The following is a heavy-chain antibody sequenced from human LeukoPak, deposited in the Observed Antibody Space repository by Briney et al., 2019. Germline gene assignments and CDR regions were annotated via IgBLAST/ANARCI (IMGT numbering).Heavy chain of an antibody. Sequence: ASVKVSCKASGYTFTSYGISWVRQAPGQGLEWMGWISAYNGNTNYAQKLQGRVTMTTDTSTSTAYMELSSLRSEDTAVYYCARSSIGGDYDYYGMDVWGQGTTVTVSS. J-gene: IGHJ6*02. V-gene: IGHV1-18*01. D-gene: IGHD4-17*01. CDR2: ISAYNGNT. CDR3: ARSSIGGDYDYYGMDV. CDR1: GYTFTSYG.